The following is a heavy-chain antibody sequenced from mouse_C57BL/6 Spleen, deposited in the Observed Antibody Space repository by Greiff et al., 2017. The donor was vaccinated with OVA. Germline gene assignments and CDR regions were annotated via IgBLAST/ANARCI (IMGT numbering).Heavy chain of an antibody. Sequence: VQLQQSGPVLVKPGASVKMSCKASGYTFTDYYMNWVKQSHGKSLEWIGVINPYNGGTSYNQKFKGKATLTVDKSSSTAYMELNSLTSEDSAVYYDARDYCNYEAMDYWGQGTSVTVSS. CDR1: GYTFTDYY. D-gene: IGHD2-1*01. CDR3: ARDYCNYEAMDY. V-gene: IGHV1-19*01. J-gene: IGHJ4*01. CDR2: INPYNGGT.